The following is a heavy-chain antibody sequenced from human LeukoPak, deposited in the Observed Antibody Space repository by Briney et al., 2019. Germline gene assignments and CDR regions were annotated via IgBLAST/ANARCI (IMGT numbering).Heavy chain of an antibody. V-gene: IGHV3-23*01. Sequence: GGSLRLSCAASGFTFDDYGMSWVRQAPGKGLEWVSAISGSGGTTYYADSVKGRFTISRDNSNNTLILQMNSLRAEDTAVYYCAISGVLEWLPWGHWGPGTLVTVSS. CDR3: AISGVLEWLPWGH. J-gene: IGHJ4*02. D-gene: IGHD3-3*01. CDR2: ISGSGGTT. CDR1: GFTFDDYG.